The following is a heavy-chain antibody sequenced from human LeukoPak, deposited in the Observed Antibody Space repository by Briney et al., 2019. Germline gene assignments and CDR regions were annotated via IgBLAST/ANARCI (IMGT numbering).Heavy chain of an antibody. CDR3: ARITMVRGVIIIGSGGWFDP. V-gene: IGHV4-4*02. Sequence: PSGTLSLTCAVSGCSISSSNWWSWVRQPPGKGLEWIGEIYHSGSTNYNPSLKSRVTISVDKSKNHFSLKLSSVTAADTAVYYCARITMVRGVIIIGSGGWFDPWGQGTLVTVSS. CDR2: IYHSGST. D-gene: IGHD3-10*01. CDR1: GCSISSSNW. J-gene: IGHJ5*02.